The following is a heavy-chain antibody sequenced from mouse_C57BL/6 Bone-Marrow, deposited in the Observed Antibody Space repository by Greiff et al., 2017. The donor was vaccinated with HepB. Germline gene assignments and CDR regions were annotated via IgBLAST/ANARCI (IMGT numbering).Heavy chain of an antibody. D-gene: IGHD1-1*01. CDR2: ISDGGSYT. J-gene: IGHJ2*01. CDR3: ARGLNYYGSSYGGY. Sequence: EVQLVESGGGLVKPGGSLKLSCAASGFTFSSYAMSWVRQTPEKRLEWVATISDGGSYTYYPDNVKGRFTISRDNAKNNLYLQMSQLKSEDTAMYYCARGLNYYGSSYGGYWGQGTTLTVSS. V-gene: IGHV5-4*01. CDR1: GFTFSSYA.